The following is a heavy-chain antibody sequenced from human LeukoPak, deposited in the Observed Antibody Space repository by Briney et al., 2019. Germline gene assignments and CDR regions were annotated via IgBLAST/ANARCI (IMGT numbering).Heavy chain of an antibody. Sequence: SETLSLTCAVYGGSFSGYYWSWIRQPPGKGLEWIGEINHSGSTNYNPSLKSRVTISVDTSKNQFSLKLSSVTAADTAVYYCARGRSPSMTTVTTLNYFDYWGQGTLVTVSS. D-gene: IGHD4-17*01. CDR1: GGSFSGYY. J-gene: IGHJ4*02. CDR2: INHSGST. V-gene: IGHV4-34*01. CDR3: ARGRSPSMTTVTTLNYFDY.